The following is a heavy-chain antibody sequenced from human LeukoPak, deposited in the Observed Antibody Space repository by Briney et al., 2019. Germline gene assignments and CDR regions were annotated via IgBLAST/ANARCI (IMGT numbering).Heavy chain of an antibody. D-gene: IGHD3-22*01. CDR2: IIPIFGTA. V-gene: IGHV1-69*01. CDR3: ARAMMIGVYYDSSGYLAY. CDR1: GGTFSSYA. Sequence: SVKVSCKASGGTFSSYAISWVRQAPGQGLEWMGGIIPIFGTANYAQKFQGRVAITADESTSTAYMELSSLRSEDTAVYYCARAMMIGVYYDSSGYLAYWGQGTLVTVSS. J-gene: IGHJ4*02.